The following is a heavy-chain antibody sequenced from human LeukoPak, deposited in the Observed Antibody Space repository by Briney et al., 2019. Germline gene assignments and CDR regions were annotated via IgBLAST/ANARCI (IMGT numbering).Heavy chain of an antibody. J-gene: IGHJ4*02. Sequence: GGSLRLSCAASGFTFSSYGMHWVRQAPGKGLEWVAVIWYDGSNKYYADSVKGRFTISRDNSKNMLYLQMNSLRAEDTAVYYCAREGGRSHTYYLDYWGQGTLVTVSS. CDR3: AREGGRSHTYYLDY. CDR1: GFTFSSYG. CDR2: IWYDGSNK. V-gene: IGHV3-33*01.